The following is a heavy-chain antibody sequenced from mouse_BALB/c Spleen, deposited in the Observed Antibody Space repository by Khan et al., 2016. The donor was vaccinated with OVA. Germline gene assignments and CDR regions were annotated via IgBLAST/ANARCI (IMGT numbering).Heavy chain of an antibody. CDR2: IDPANGNT. CDR1: GYNIKDTY. J-gene: IGHJ2*01. Sequence: IQLVQSGAELVKPGASVKLSCTASGYNIKDTYMHWVKQRPEQGLEWIGRIDPANGNTEYDPKFQGKATITADTLSNTAYLQLSSLTSEDTAVYYCARWPRGYWGQGTTLTVSS. V-gene: IGHV14-3*02. CDR3: ARWPRGY.